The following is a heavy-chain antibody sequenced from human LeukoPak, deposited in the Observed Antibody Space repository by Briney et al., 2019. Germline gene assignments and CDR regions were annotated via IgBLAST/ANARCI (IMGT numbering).Heavy chain of an antibody. V-gene: IGHV4-61*02. D-gene: IGHD6-13*01. CDR1: GGSISSGSYY. CDR3: ARDSSSYYYYYYYMDV. Sequence: SETLSLTCTVSGGSISSGSYYWSWIRQPAGKGLERIGRIYTSGSTNYNPSLKSRVTISVDTSKNQFSLKLSSVTAADTAVYYCARDSSSYYYYYYYMDVWGKGTTVTVSS. CDR2: IYTSGST. J-gene: IGHJ6*03.